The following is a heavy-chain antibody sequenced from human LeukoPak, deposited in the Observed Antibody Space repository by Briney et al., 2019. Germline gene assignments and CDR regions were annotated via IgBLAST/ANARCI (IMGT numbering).Heavy chain of an antibody. Sequence: PERSLRLSCAASGFTFSSYAMHWVRQAPGKGLEWVAVISYDGSNKYYADSVKGRFTISRDNSENTRYLQMNSLRAEDTAVYYCARAPIVGPLDYWGQGTLVTVSS. CDR2: ISYDGSNK. D-gene: IGHD1-26*01. CDR3: ARAPIVGPLDY. J-gene: IGHJ4*02. V-gene: IGHV3-30-3*01. CDR1: GFTFSSYA.